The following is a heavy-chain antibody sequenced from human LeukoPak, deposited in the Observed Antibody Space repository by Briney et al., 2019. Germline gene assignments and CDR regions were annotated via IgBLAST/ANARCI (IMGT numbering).Heavy chain of an antibody. CDR1: GGTFSSYA. J-gene: IGHJ4*02. V-gene: IGHV1-69*13. CDR2: IIAIFDTG. D-gene: IGHD5-12*01. CDR3: ARGSGNDYLSFDY. Sequence: ASVKVSCKASGGTFSSYAISWVRQAPGQGLEWMGGIIAIFDTGNYAQKFQGRVTITADESTSTAYMELSSLRSDDTAVYFCARGSGNDYLSFDYWGQGTLVTVSS.